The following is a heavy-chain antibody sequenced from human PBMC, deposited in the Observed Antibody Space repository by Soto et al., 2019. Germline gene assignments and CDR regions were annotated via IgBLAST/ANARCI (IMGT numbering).Heavy chain of an antibody. CDR2: IIPIFGTA. CDR1: GGTFSSYA. Sequence: QVQLVQSGAEVKKPGSSVKVSCKASGGTFSSYAISWVRQAPGQGLEWMGGIIPIFGTANYAQKFQGRVTITADESTSTAYMERSSLRSEDTAVYYCAREGDITIFGVAASYGMDVWGQGTTVTVSS. J-gene: IGHJ6*02. CDR3: AREGDITIFGVAASYGMDV. V-gene: IGHV1-69*01. D-gene: IGHD3-3*01.